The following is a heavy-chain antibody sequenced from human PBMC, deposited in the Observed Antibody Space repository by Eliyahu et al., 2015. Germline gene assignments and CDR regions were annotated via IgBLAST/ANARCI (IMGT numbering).Heavy chain of an antibody. CDR1: GYTFTXYG. D-gene: IGHD5-18*01. V-gene: IGHV1-18*01. CDR2: ISAYNGNT. Sequence: QVQLVQSGDEVKKPGASVXVSXXASGYTFTXYGXSWVRQAPGQGLEWMGWISAYNGNTNYAQKLQGRVTMTTDTSTSTAYMELRSLRSDDTAVYYCAREGYLPKVRKDDAFDIWGQGTMVTVSS. J-gene: IGHJ3*02. CDR3: AREGYLPKVRKDDAFDI.